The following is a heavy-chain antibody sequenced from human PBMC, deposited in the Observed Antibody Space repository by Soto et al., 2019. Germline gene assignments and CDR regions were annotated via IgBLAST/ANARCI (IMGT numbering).Heavy chain of an antibody. J-gene: IGHJ6*02. V-gene: IGHV1-69*13. Sequence: ASVKISCKAAGGTFSSYAISWVRQVHGQGLEWMGGIIPIFGTANYAQKFQGRVTITADESTSTAYMELSSLRSEDTAVYYCARDLRGSYSLGYYGMDVWGQGTTVTVSS. CDR2: IIPIFGTA. D-gene: IGHD1-26*01. CDR1: GGTFSSYA. CDR3: ARDLRGSYSLGYYGMDV.